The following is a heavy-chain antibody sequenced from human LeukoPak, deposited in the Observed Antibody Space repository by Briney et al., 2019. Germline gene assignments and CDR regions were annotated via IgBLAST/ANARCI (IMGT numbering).Heavy chain of an antibody. CDR2: ISYDGSNK. CDR1: GFTFSSYG. V-gene: IGHV3-30*03. CDR3: ARAVVHSSSQGYYYYYMDV. Sequence: GGSLRLSCAASGFTFSSYGMHWVRQAPGKGLEWVAVISYDGSNKYYADSVKGRFTISRDNSKNTLYLQMNSLRSEDTAVYYCARAVVHSSSQGYYYYYMDVWGKGTTVTVSS. J-gene: IGHJ6*03. D-gene: IGHD6-6*01.